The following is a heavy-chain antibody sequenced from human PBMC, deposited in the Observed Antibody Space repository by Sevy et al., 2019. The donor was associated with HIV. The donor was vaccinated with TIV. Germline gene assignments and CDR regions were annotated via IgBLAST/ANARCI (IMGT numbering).Heavy chain of an antibody. D-gene: IGHD4-17*01. V-gene: IGHV3-33*08. CDR1: GFPFTNHG. Sequence: GGSLGLSCEASGFPFTNHGVHWVRQAPGKGLAWVALMWFDGSNKYYADSVKGRFTVSRDDSKNTLYLQMNSLRVDDTAIYYCARDREFYDHGEYGPTSAPDLWGQGTLVTVSS. CDR3: ARDREFYDHGEYGPTSAPDL. CDR2: MWFDGSNK. J-gene: IGHJ5*02.